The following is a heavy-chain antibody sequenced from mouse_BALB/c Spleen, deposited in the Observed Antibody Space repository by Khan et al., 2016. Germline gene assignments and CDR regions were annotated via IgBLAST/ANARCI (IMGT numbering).Heavy chain of an antibody. CDR1: GFTFSDYY. D-gene: IGHD2-4*01. CDR2: ISDGGSST. V-gene: IGHV5-4*02. J-gene: IGHJ3*01. CDR3: AREGLRRGFAD. Sequence: EVELVESGGGLVKPGGSLKLSCAASGFTFSDYYMYWVRQTPEKRLEWVATISDGGSSTYYPDSVKGRFTISRDNAKNNLYLQMSSLKSEDTAMYYCAREGLRRGFADWGQGTLVTVSA.